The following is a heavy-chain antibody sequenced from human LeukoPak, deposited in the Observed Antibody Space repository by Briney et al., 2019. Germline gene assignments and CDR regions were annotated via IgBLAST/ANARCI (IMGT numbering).Heavy chain of an antibody. D-gene: IGHD3-22*01. J-gene: IGHJ4*02. CDR3: ARSPPYYYDSSGYLREVDY. CDR1: GGSISSGGYY. V-gene: IGHV4-30-2*01. CDR2: IYHSGST. Sequence: PSQTLSLTCTVSGGSISSGGYYWSWIRQPPGKGLEWIGYIYHSGSTYYNPSLKSRVTISVDTSKNQFSLKLSSVTAADTAVYYCARSPPYYYDSSGYLREVDYWGQGTLVTVSS.